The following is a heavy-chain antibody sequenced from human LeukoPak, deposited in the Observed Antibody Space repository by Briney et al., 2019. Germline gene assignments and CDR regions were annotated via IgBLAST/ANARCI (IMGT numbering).Heavy chain of an antibody. CDR3: ARVFGYSGYDDFDY. D-gene: IGHD5-12*01. CDR1: GYTFTSYG. CDR2: VSAYNGNT. Sequence: ASVKVSCKASGYTFTSYGISWVRQAPGQGLEWMGWVSAYNGNTNYAQKLQGRVTMTTDTSTSTAYMELRSLRSDDTAVYYCARVFGYSGYDDFDYWGQGTLVTVSS. J-gene: IGHJ4*02. V-gene: IGHV1-18*04.